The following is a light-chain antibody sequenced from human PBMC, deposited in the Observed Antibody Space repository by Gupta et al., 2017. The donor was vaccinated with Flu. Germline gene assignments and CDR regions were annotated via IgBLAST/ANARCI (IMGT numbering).Light chain of an antibody. CDR1: SSDVGSYNY. V-gene: IGLV2-8*01. CDR3: SSYAGSNNFV. CDR2: EVS. Sequence: SVTISCTGTSSDVGSYNYVSWYQQHPGKAPKLMIYEVSKRPSGVPDRFSGSKSGNTASLTVSGLQAEDEADYYCSSYAGSNNFVFGGGTKLTVL. J-gene: IGLJ3*02.